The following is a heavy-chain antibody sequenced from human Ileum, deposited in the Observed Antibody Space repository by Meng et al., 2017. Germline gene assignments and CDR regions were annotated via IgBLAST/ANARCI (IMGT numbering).Heavy chain of an antibody. J-gene: IGHJ4*02. CDR3: AGKDWGEGLDF. V-gene: IGHV6-1*01. D-gene: IGHD7-27*01. CDR1: GDSVSSDTGA. Sequence: HVQLQQSGPGLVKPSHTLSLTCAISGDSVSSDTGAWNWIRQSPSRGLEWLGRTYYRSRWYNNYAVSVKSRITINPDTSKNQFSLQLNSVTPDDTAVYYCAGKDWGEGLDFWDQGTLVTVSS. CDR2: TYYRSRWYN.